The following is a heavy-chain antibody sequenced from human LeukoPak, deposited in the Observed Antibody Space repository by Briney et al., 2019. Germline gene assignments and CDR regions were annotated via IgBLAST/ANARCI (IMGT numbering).Heavy chain of an antibody. J-gene: IGHJ4*02. CDR1: GFIFSNYA. Sequence: GGSLRLSCAASGFIFSNYAMHWVRQAPGKGLEWVAIISYDGSNKYYADSVKGRFTISRDNSKNTLYLQMNSLRAEDTAVYYCARDVLGSGSRFDYWGQGTLVTVSS. V-gene: IGHV3-30-3*01. D-gene: IGHD1-26*01. CDR2: ISYDGSNK. CDR3: ARDVLGSGSRFDY.